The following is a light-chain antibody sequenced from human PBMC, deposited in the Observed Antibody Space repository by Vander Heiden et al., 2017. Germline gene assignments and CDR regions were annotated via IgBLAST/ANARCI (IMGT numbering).Light chain of an antibody. CDR2: GAS. CDR3: QQYGSSPAT. V-gene: IGKV3-20*01. J-gene: IGKJ2*01. Sequence: DIVFTQSPGTLSLSPGGRATLSCRASQSVSSSYLAWYQQKPGQAPRLLIYGASSRATGIPDRFSGSGSGTDFTLTISRLEPEDIAVYYCQQYGSSPATFGQGTKLEIK. CDR1: QSVSSSY.